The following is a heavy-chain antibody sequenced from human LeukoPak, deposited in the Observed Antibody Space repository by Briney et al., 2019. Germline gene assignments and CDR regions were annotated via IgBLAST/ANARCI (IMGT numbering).Heavy chain of an antibody. CDR2: INHDGSEN. Sequence: GGSLRLSCAASGFSFSDFWMGLVRQAPGKGLEWVANINHDGSENHYVDSVKGCFTISRDNAKKSLYLQMNSMRAEDTAVYYCTNLRSNHYWGQGTLVSVS. CDR1: GFSFSDFW. V-gene: IGHV3-7*01. D-gene: IGHD4-11*01. CDR3: TNLRSNHY. J-gene: IGHJ4*02.